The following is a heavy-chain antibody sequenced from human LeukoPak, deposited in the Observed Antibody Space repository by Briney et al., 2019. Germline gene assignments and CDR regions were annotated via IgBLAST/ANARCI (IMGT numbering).Heavy chain of an antibody. CDR3: ARDSSGYLRYFDL. V-gene: IGHV1-8*02. CDR1: GYTFSGYY. Sequence: ASVKVSCKASGYTFSGYYMHWVRQAPGQGLEWMGWINPNSGNTGYAQKFQGRVTMTRNTSISTAYMELSSLRSEDTAVYYCARDSSGYLRYFDLWGRGTLVTVSS. J-gene: IGHJ2*01. D-gene: IGHD3-22*01. CDR2: INPNSGNT.